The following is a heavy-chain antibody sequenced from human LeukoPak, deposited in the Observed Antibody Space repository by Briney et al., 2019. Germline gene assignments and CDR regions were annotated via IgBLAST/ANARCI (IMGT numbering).Heavy chain of an antibody. D-gene: IGHD6-13*01. CDR3: ARDRETSSCFDY. CDR2: ISSSSSYI. CDR1: GFTFSSYS. V-gene: IGHV3-21*01. J-gene: IGHJ4*02. Sequence: GGSLRLSCAASGFTFSSYSMNWVRQTPGKGLEWVSSISSSSSYIYYADSVEGRFTISRDNAKNSLFLQMKSLRAEDTAVYYCARDRETSSCFDYWGQGTLVTVSS.